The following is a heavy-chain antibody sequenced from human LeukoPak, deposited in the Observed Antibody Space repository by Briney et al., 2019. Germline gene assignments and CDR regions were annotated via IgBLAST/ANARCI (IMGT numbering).Heavy chain of an antibody. CDR3: AKASAMIVVVSKHFDY. CDR1: GFTFSSYA. V-gene: IGHV3-23*01. CDR2: ISGSGGST. Sequence: GGSLRLSCAASGFTFSSYAMSWVRQAPGKGLEWVSAISGSGGSTYYADSVKGRFTISRDNSKNTLYLQMNSLRAEDTAVYYCAKASAMIVVVSKHFDYWGQGSLVTVSS. J-gene: IGHJ4*02. D-gene: IGHD3-22*01.